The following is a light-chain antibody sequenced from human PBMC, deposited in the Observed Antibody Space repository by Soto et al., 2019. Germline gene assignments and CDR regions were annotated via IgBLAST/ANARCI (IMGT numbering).Light chain of an antibody. J-gene: IGLJ1*01. Sequence: QSALTQPACVSGSPGQSITISCTGTSSDVGGYNYVSWYQQHPGKAPKLMIYDVSNRPSGVSNRFSGSKSGNTASLTISGLQAEDEADYDGSSYTSSSTRLDVFGTGTKVTVL. CDR3: SSYTSSSTRLDV. CDR2: DVS. CDR1: SSDVGGYNY. V-gene: IGLV2-14*01.